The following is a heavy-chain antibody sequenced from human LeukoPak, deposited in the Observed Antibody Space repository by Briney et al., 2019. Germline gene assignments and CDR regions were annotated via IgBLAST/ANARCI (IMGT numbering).Heavy chain of an antibody. Sequence: GRSLRLSCAASGFTFDDYAMHWVRQAPGKGLEWVSGISWNSGSIGYADSVKGRFTISRDNAKNSLYLQMNSLRAEDTALYYRALYCSSTSCYRRDAFDIWGQGTMVTVSS. V-gene: IGHV3-9*01. J-gene: IGHJ3*02. CDR1: GFTFDDYA. CDR2: ISWNSGSI. D-gene: IGHD2-2*01. CDR3: ALYCSSTSCYRRDAFDI.